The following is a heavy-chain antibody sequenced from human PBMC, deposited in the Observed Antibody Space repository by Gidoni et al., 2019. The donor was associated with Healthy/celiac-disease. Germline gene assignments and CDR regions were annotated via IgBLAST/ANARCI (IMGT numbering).Heavy chain of an antibody. CDR2: INHSGST. D-gene: IGHD6-19*01. V-gene: IGHV4-34*01. CDR3: ARGVSSGWSSRYFQH. Sequence: QVQLQQWGAGLLKPSETLSLTCAVYGGSFSGYYWSWIRQPPGKGLEWIGEINHSGSTNYNPSLKSRVTISVDTSKNQFSLKLSSVTAADTAVYYCARGVSSGWSSRYFQHWGQGTLVTVSS. CDR1: GGSFSGYY. J-gene: IGHJ1*01.